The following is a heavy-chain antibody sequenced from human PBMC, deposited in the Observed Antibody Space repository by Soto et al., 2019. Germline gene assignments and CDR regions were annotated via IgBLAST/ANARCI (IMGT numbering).Heavy chain of an antibody. CDR2: IIPIFGTA. J-gene: IGHJ6*02. CDR1: GGTFSSYA. V-gene: IGHV1-69*13. Sequence: RASVKVSCKASGGTFSSYAISWVRQAPGQGLEWMGGIIPIFGTANYAQKFQGRVTITADESTSTAYMELSSLRSEDTAVYYCARDSGIAVQWGMDVWGQGTTVTVSS. CDR3: ARDSGIAVQWGMDV. D-gene: IGHD6-19*01.